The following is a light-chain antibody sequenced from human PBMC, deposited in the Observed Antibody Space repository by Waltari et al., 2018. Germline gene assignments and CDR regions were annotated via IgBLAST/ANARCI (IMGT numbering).Light chain of an antibody. Sequence: EILFTQSPDTLSLSPGERATFSCRASQSVTNYLAWYQQKPGQAPRVLIYSASNRATGVPARFSGSGSGTDFTLTISSLEPEDFAVYYCQQRSNWPRTFGQGTKVEVK. CDR1: QSVTNY. CDR2: SAS. V-gene: IGKV3-11*01. J-gene: IGKJ1*01. CDR3: QQRSNWPRT.